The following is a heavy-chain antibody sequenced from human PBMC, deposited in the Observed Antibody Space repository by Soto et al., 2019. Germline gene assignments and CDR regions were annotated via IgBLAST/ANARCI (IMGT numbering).Heavy chain of an antibody. CDR2: IYYSGST. CDR3: ARGDYYDSSGYQVLDY. V-gene: IGHV4-31*03. J-gene: IGHJ4*02. Sequence: KTSETLSLTCTVSGGSISSGGYYWSWIRQHPGKGLEWIGYIYYSGSTYYNPSLKSRVTISVDTSKNQFSLKLSSVTAADTAVYYCARGDYYDSSGYQVLDYWGQGTLVTVSS. CDR1: GGSISSGGYY. D-gene: IGHD3-22*01.